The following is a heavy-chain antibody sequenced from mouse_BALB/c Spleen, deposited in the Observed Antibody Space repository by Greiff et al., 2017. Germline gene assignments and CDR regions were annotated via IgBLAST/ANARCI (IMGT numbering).Heavy chain of an antibody. Sequence: EVQLQESGPGLVKPSQSLSLTCTVTGYSITSDYAWNWIRQFPGNKLEWMGYISYSGSTSYNPSLKSRISITRDTSKNQFFLQLNSVTTEDTATYYSAKDPFAYWGQGTLVTVSA. CDR2: ISYSGST. CDR3: AKDPFAY. CDR1: GYSITSDYA. J-gene: IGHJ3*01. V-gene: IGHV3-2*02.